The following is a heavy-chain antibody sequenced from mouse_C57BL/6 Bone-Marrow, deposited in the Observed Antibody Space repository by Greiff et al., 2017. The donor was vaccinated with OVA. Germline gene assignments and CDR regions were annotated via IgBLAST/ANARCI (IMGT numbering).Heavy chain of an antibody. Sequence: VQLKESGPGLVKPSQSLSLTCSVTGYSITSGYYWNWIRQFPGNKLEWMGYISYDGSNNYNPSLKNRISITRDTSKNQFFLKLNSVTTEDTATYYCARDYYLFAYWGQGTLVTVSA. CDR3: ARDYYLFAY. J-gene: IGHJ3*01. D-gene: IGHD1-1*01. CDR1: GYSITSGYY. CDR2: ISYDGSN. V-gene: IGHV3-6*01.